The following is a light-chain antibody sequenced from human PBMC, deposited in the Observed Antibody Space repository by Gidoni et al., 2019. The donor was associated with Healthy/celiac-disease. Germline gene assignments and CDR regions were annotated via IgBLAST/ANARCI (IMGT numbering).Light chain of an antibody. V-gene: IGKV1-33*01. Sequence: DIKMTQSPSSLSASVGDRVTITCQASQDISNYLNWYQQKPGKAPKLLIYDASNLETGVPSRFSGSGSGTDFTFTISRLQPEDIATYSCQQYANLPITFGPXTRLEIK. CDR1: QDISNY. J-gene: IGKJ5*01. CDR3: QQYANLPIT. CDR2: DAS.